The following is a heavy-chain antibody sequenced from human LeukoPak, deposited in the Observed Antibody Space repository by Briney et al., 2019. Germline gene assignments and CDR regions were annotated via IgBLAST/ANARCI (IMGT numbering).Heavy chain of an antibody. V-gene: IGHV4-59*01. CDR2: IYHTGST. Sequence: SETRSLTCSVSGCPIIEYYWTWIRQPPGKGLEWIGYIYHTGSTNYSPSLKSRVTMSVDASRNPFSLKLVSVTAADTAVYYCARGRGSTGYYYLDSWGQGILVTVSS. J-gene: IGHJ4*02. CDR3: ARGRGSTGYYYLDS. CDR1: GCPIIEYY. D-gene: IGHD6-19*01.